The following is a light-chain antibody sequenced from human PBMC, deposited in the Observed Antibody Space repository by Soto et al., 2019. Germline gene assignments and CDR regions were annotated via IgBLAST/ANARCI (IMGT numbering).Light chain of an antibody. J-gene: IGLJ1*01. CDR3: FSYAGNYTHV. CDR2: DVS. V-gene: IGLV2-11*01. CDR1: SSDVGGYNY. Sequence: QSALTQPRSVSGSPGQSVTISCTGTSSDVGGYNYVSWYQQHPGKAPKLMIYDVSKRPSGVPDRFSGSKSGNTASLTISGLLAEDEADYYCFSYAGNYTHVFGTGTKLTVL.